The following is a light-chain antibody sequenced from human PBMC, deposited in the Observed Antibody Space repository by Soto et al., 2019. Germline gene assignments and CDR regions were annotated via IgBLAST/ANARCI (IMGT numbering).Light chain of an antibody. CDR2: GAS. V-gene: IGKV3-15*01. CDR3: QQYHNWPPIT. CDR1: QSININ. Sequence: EILMTQSPATLSVSLGERVTLSCRASQSININLAWYQQTPGQSPRLLIYGASTRATDVPARFSGSGSGTYFTLTITSLQSEDFAVYYCQQYHNWPPITFGQGTRLEIK. J-gene: IGKJ5*01.